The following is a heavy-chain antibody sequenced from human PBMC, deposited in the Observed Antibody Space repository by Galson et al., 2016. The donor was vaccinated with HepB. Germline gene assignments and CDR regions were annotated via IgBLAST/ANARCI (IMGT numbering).Heavy chain of an antibody. CDR3: ASAPAATESDY. Sequence: SLRLSCAASGFTFSGYWMTWVRQAPGKGLEWVANIKQDGSEKNYVDSVKGRFTISRDSAKNLVYLQMNSLRAEDTAMYYCASAPAATESDYWGQGTLVTVSP. V-gene: IGHV3-7*01. D-gene: IGHD6-25*01. CDR2: IKQDGSEK. CDR1: GFTFSGYW. J-gene: IGHJ4*02.